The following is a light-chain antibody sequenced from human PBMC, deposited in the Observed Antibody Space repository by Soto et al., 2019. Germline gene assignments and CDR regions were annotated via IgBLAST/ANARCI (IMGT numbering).Light chain of an antibody. CDR2: GTS. V-gene: IGKV3-11*01. Sequence: EILMTQYPATLSVSPGERATLSCRASQSVRSNLGWYQQKPGQAPRLLIYGTSKRAADIPDRFSGSGYGTDLTITISSIQNEDFEVYSCHQRSSWTPTFGGGTKVDIK. J-gene: IGKJ4*01. CDR1: QSVRSN. CDR3: HQRSSWTPT.